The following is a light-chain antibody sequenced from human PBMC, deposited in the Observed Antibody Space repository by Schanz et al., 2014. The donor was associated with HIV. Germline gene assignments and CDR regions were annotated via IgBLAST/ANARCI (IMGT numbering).Light chain of an antibody. J-gene: IGLJ1*01. V-gene: IGLV2-14*01. CDR1: SSDVGGYNY. CDR2: EAD. CDR3: ATYTSTATFV. Sequence: QSALTQPASVSGTPGQSITISCTGTSSDVGGYNYVSWYQQHPGKAPKLMIYEADKRPSGVSPRFSGSRSGNTASLTVSGPRAEDEADYYGATYTSTATFVFGTGTKLTVL.